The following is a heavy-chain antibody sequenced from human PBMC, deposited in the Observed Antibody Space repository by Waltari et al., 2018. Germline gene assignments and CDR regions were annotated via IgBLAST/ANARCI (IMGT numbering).Heavy chain of an antibody. CDR2: IYPGDSDI. CDR1: GFYFATNW. J-gene: IGHJ4*02. D-gene: IGHD1-1*01. CDR3: ARGKQLFDY. Sequence: EVQLVQSGAEVRKPGASLKISCKGSGFYFATNWIAWVRQMPGKGLEWMGVIYPGDSDIRYSPSFQGHVTISADKSINTAYLQWSSLKASDTSFYFCARGKQLFDYWGQGTLVTVSS. V-gene: IGHV5-51*01.